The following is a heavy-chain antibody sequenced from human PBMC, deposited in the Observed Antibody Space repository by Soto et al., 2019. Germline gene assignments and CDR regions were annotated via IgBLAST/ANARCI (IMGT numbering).Heavy chain of an antibody. J-gene: IGHJ4*02. CDR2: IFYSGST. D-gene: IGHD6-19*01. CDR1: GGSISSYY. CDR3: ARGGGGWFSTKFDY. Sequence: SETLSLTCSVSGGSISSYYWSWIRQPPGKGLEWIGYIFYSGSTNYNPSLKSRVTISVDTSKNQFSLKLSSVTAADTAVYYCARGGGGWFSTKFDYWGQGTLVTVSS. V-gene: IGHV4-59*08.